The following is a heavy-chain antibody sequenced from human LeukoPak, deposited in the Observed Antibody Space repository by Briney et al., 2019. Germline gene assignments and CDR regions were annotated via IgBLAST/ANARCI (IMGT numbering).Heavy chain of an antibody. D-gene: IGHD5-12*01. CDR3: ARGYSGYDYFDY. V-gene: IGHV4-31*03. CDR1: GGSISSGGYY. J-gene: IGHJ4*02. Sequence: PSETLSPTCTVSGGSISSGGYYWSWIRQHPGKGLEWIGYIYYSGSTYYNPSLKSRVTISVDTSKNQFSLKLSSVTAADTAVYYCARGYSGYDYFDYWGQGTLVTVSS. CDR2: IYYSGST.